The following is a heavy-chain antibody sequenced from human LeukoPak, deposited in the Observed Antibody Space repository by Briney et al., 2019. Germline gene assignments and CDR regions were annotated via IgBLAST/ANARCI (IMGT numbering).Heavy chain of an antibody. CDR1: GYTLTELS. Sequence: ASVKISCKVSGYTLTELSMHWVRQAPGKGLEWMGGFDPEDGETIYAQKFQGRVTMTEDTSTDTAYMELSSLRSEDTAVYYCAASGSGYYYEFDYWGQGTLVTVSS. V-gene: IGHV1-24*01. CDR3: AASGSGYYYEFDY. CDR2: FDPEDGET. D-gene: IGHD3-22*01. J-gene: IGHJ4*02.